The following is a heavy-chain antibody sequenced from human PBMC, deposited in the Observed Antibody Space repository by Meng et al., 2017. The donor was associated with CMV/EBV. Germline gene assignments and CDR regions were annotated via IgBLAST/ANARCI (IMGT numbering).Heavy chain of an antibody. J-gene: IGHJ4*02. Sequence: SETLSLTCAVSGYSITNNNWWSWVRQPPGKGLEWIGEIYHGGKTNYNPSLTSRLTISVDRSKNQFSLKLSSVTAADTAVYYCARVGTYSGTYPTGYFDSWGQGTLVTVSS. CDR1: GYSITNNNW. D-gene: IGHD1-26*01. CDR3: ARVGTYSGTYPTGYFDS. V-gene: IGHV4-4*02. CDR2: IYHGGKT.